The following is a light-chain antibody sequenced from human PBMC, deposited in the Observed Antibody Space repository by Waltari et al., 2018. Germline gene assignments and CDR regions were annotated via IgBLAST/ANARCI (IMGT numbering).Light chain of an antibody. J-gene: IGLJ1*01. V-gene: IGLV2-14*03. Sequence: QSALTQPASVSGSPGQAITIPCTGTSSDVGGHNYVSWYQQYPGNAPKLMIYDVSNRPSGVSYRFSGSKSGNTASLSISGLQAEDEADYYCSSYTSSNSYVFGTGTKVTVV. CDR3: SSYTSSNSYV. CDR1: SSDVGGHNY. CDR2: DVS.